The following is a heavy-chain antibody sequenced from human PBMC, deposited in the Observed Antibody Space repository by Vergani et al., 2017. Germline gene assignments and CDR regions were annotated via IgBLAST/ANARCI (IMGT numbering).Heavy chain of an antibody. D-gene: IGHD3-9*01. J-gene: IGHJ4*02. CDR2: INPRGGHT. V-gene: IGHV1-46*03. CDR3: ARGDYGILTGYRY. Sequence: QVQVVQSGAEVKKSGASVTVSCKTSGYTFSNYYMHWVRQAPGQVLEWMGIINPRGGHTNYAQKFQGRVTMTRDTSTSTVYMELSSLRSEDTAIYYCARGDYGILTGYRYWGQGTLVTVSA. CDR1: GYTFSNYY.